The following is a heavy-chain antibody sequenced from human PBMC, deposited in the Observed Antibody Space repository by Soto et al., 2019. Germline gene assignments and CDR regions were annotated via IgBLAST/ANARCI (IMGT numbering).Heavy chain of an antibody. CDR3: ARTAHYCSSTSCSDY. CDR2: IWYDGSNK. CDR1: GFTFSSYG. V-gene: IGHV3-33*01. D-gene: IGHD2-2*01. Sequence: GGSLRLSCAASGFTFSSYGMHWVRQAPGKGLEWVAVIWYDGSNKYYADSVKGRFTISRDNSKNTLYLQMNSLRAEDTAVYYCARTAHYCSSTSCSDYWGQGTLVTVSS. J-gene: IGHJ4*02.